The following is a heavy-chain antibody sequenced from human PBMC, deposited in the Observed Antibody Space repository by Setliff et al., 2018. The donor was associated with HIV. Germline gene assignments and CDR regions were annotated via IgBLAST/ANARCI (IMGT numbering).Heavy chain of an antibody. D-gene: IGHD3-3*01. Sequence: SETLSLTCTVSGGSISSGSSYWNWIRQPAGKGLEWIGHIYSSGSTNYNPSLKSRVTISVDTSKNQFSLKLSSVTAADTAVYYCARDYDFWSGWKAFDIWGQGTMVTVSS. CDR1: GGSISSGSSY. CDR3: ARDYDFWSGWKAFDI. CDR2: IYSSGST. V-gene: IGHV4-61*09. J-gene: IGHJ3*02.